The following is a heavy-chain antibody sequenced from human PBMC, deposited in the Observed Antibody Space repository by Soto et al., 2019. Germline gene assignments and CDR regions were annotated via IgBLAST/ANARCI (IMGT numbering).Heavy chain of an antibody. CDR2: INHYGTT. CDR3: GRALPPTGGDN. V-gene: IGHV4-34*01. D-gene: IGHD3-10*01. Sequence: SETLSLTCAVSGGSFTAYYWNWIRQPPGKGLEWIGEINHYGTTNYNPSLKSRVTISIDTSKNQFSLRLTSVTAADTAVYYCGRALPPTGGDNWGHGALVTVSS. CDR1: GGSFTAYY. J-gene: IGHJ4*01.